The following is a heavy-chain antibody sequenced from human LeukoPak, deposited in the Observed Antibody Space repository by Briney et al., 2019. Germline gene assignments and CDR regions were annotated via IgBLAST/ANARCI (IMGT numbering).Heavy chain of an antibody. CDR3: AREGELYSSSWYYFDY. CDR2: IKQDGSEK. V-gene: IGHV3-7*03. Sequence: GGSLRLSCAASGFTFSSYWMSWVRQAPGKGLEWVANIKQDGSEKYYVDSVKGRFTFSRDNAKNSLYLQMNSLRAEDTAVYYCAREGELYSSSWYYFDYWGQGTLVTVSS. J-gene: IGHJ4*02. CDR1: GFTFSSYW. D-gene: IGHD6-13*01.